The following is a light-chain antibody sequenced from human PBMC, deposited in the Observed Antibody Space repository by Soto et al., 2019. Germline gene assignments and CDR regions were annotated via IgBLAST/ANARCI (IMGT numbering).Light chain of an antibody. Sequence: EIVMTQSPATLSVSPGERATLFCRASQRVGRTLAWYQQKPGQSPRLLVYGASTRANRTPAWFSGSGSVTEFTLTISSLPSEDVAVSYCQQYNQWPPYTFGHGTKVEIK. CDR2: GAS. CDR3: QQYNQWPPYT. J-gene: IGKJ2*01. CDR1: QRVGRT. V-gene: IGKV3-15*01.